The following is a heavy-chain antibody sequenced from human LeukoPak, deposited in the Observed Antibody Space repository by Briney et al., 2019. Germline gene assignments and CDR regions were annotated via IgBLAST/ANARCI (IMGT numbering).Heavy chain of an antibody. D-gene: IGHD1-26*01. CDR3: ARVYSGSYVYFDY. CDR2: INPSGGST. Sequence: GASVKVSCKASGYTFSDNYIHWVRQAPGQGLEWMGWINPSGGSTSYAQKFQGRVTMTRDMSTSTVYMELSSLRSEDTAVYYCARVYSGSYVYFDYWGQGTLVTVSS. CDR1: GYTFSDNY. J-gene: IGHJ4*02. V-gene: IGHV1-46*01.